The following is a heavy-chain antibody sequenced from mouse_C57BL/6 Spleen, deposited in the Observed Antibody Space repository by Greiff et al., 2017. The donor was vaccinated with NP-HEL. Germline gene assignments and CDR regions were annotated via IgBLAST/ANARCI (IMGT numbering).Heavy chain of an antibody. CDR3: TRVDYGSSSGFDY. CDR1: GFTFSSYA. V-gene: IGHV5-9-1*02. J-gene: IGHJ2*01. D-gene: IGHD1-1*01. Sequence: EVKVVESGEGLVKPGGSLKLSCAASGFTFSSYAMSWVRQTPEKRLEWVAYISSGGDYIYYADTVKGRFTISRDNARNTLYLQMSSLKSEDTAMYYCTRVDYGSSSGFDYWGQGTTLTVSS. CDR2: ISSGGDYI.